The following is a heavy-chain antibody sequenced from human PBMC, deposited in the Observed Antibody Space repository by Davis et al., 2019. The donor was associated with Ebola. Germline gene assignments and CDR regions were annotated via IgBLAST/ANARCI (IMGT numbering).Heavy chain of an antibody. V-gene: IGHV7-4-1*02. D-gene: IGHD4-11*01. J-gene: IGHJ6*04. CDR3: ARGGPTARRGYYYYYGMDV. Sequence: AASVKVSCKASGYTFTSYAMNWVRQAPGQGLEWMGWINTNTGNPTYAQGFTGRFVFSLDTSVSTAYLQISSLKAEDTAVYYCARGGPTARRGYYYYYGMDVWGKGTTVTVSS. CDR2: INTNTGNP. CDR1: GYTFTSYA.